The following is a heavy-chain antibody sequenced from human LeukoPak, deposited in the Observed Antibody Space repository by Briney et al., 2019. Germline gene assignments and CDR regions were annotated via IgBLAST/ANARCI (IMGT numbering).Heavy chain of an antibody. J-gene: IGHJ6*02. CDR3: ARHAAAAGYYYYYGMDV. V-gene: IGHV4-59*08. Sequence: SETLSLTCSVSGGSISRYYWSWIRQPPGKGLEWIGYIYYSGSTNYNPSLKSRVTISVDTSKNQFSLKLSSVTAADTAVYYCARHAAAAGYYYYYGMDVWGQGTTVTVSS. CDR2: IYYSGST. CDR1: GGSISRYY. D-gene: IGHD6-13*01.